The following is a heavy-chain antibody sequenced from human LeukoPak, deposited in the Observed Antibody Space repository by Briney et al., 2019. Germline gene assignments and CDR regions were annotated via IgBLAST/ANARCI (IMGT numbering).Heavy chain of an antibody. CDR2: FSHSGST. J-gene: IGHJ4*02. CDR1: GGSINSGGYY. V-gene: IGHV4-30-2*01. D-gene: IGHD2-2*02. Sequence: SETLSLTCTVSGGSINSGGYYWTWIRRPPGEGLEWIAYFSHSGSTFYNPSLKSRVTISLDTSKNQFSLNLRSVTAADTAVYYCAGQNIPTPHDYWGQGTQVTVSS. CDR3: AGQNIPTPHDY.